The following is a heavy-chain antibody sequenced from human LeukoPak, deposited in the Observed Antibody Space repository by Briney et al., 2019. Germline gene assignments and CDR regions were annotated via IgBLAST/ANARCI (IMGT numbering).Heavy chain of an antibody. D-gene: IGHD6-13*01. CDR3: ARHVVLNIAAARMNWFGP. CDR1: GGSFSGYY. V-gene: IGHV4-34*01. Sequence: SETLSLTCAVYGGSFSGYYWSWIRQPPGKGLEWIGEINHSGSTNYNPSLKSRVTISVDTSKNQFSLKLSSVTAADTAVYYCARHVVLNIAAARMNWFGPWGQGTLVTVSS. CDR2: INHSGST. J-gene: IGHJ5*02.